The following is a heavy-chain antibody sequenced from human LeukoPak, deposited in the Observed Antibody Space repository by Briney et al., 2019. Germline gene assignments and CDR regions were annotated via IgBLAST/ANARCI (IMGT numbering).Heavy chain of an antibody. D-gene: IGHD3-22*01. CDR2: IYYSGST. V-gene: IGHV4-59*01. J-gene: IGHJ4*02. CDR1: GGSISSYY. Sequence: PSETLSLTCTVSGGSISSYYWSWIRQPPGKGLEWIGYIYYSGSTNYNPSLKSRVTISVDTSKNQFSLKLSSVTAADTAVYYCASTDSSGYYYGYWGQGTLVTVSS. CDR3: ASTDSSGYYYGY.